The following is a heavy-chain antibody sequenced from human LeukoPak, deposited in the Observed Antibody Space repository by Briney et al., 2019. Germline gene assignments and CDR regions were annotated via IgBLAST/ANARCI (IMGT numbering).Heavy chain of an antibody. CDR1: GFAFSSYN. D-gene: IGHD2-21*02. V-gene: IGHV3-21*01. Sequence: GGSLRLSCAASGFAFSSYNMNWVRQAPGKGLEWVSSITSGSTYIYYADSVKGRFTISRDNAKNSLYLQMNSLRAEDTAVYYRARARAPVVVTAAFDYWGQGTLLTVSS. CDR3: ARARAPVVVTAAFDY. CDR2: ITSGSTYI. J-gene: IGHJ4*02.